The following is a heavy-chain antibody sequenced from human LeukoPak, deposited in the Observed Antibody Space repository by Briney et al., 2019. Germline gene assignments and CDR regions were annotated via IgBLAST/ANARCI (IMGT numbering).Heavy chain of an antibody. J-gene: IGHJ4*02. CDR1: GFTFSTYW. CDR2: IKGDGSST. V-gene: IGHV3-74*03. CDR3: ARDREQEPTYDY. Sequence: GGSLRLSCAASGFTFSTYWMNWVRHAPGKGLVWVSRIKGDGSSTTYADSVKGRFTISRDNAKNMLYLQMNSLRAEDTAVYYCARDREQEPTYDYWGRGTLVTVSS. D-gene: IGHD6-13*01.